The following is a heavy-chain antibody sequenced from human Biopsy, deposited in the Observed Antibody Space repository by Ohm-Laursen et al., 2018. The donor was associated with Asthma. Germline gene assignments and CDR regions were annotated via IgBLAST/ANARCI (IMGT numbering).Heavy chain of an antibody. CDR1: GFNFHNYG. D-gene: IGHD6-13*01. V-gene: IGHV3-30*18. J-gene: IGHJ4*02. CDR3: AKDRVAGRSYYFDY. CDR2: ILFDVRKI. Sequence: SLRLSCAASGFNFHNYGMNWVRRAPGKGLEWVAQILFDVRKINYPDSVKGRFTISRDNSKNMVYLQMNSLRPEDTAVYYCAKDRVAGRSYYFDYWGQGSLVSVSS.